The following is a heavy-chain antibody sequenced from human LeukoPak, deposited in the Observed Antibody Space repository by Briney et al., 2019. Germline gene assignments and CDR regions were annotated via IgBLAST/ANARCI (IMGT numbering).Heavy chain of an antibody. D-gene: IGHD6-13*01. CDR2: ISGSGGST. V-gene: IGHV3-23*01. CDR3: AKFMQQQLEMDWFDP. Sequence: GRSLRLSCAASGFTFSSYAMSWVRQAPGKGLEWVSAISGSGGSTYYADSVKGRFTISRDNSKNTLYLQMNSLRAEDTAVYYCAKFMQQQLEMDWFDPWGQGTPVTVSS. J-gene: IGHJ5*02. CDR1: GFTFSSYA.